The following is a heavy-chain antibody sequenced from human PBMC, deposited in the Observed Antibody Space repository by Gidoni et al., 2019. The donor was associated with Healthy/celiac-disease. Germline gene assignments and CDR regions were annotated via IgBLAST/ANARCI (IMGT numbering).Heavy chain of an antibody. V-gene: IGHV4-59*01. Sequence: QVQLQESGPGLVKPSATLSLTCTVSGGSISRYYWSWIRQPPGKGLEGIGYIYYSGSTNYNPSLKSRVTISVDTSKNQFSLKLSSVTAADTAVYYCANGYYYYGMDVWGQGTTVTVSS. D-gene: IGHD4-17*01. J-gene: IGHJ6*02. CDR1: GGSISRYY. CDR2: IYYSGST. CDR3: ANGYYYYGMDV.